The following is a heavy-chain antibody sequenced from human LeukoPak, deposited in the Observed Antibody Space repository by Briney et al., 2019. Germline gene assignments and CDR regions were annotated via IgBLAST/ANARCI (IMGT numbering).Heavy chain of an antibody. CDR3: AKSGLNRFDY. Sequence: GASVKISCKTSGYTFTSYNLHWVRQAPGQRLEWMGIIKPSGDHTNYAQKFQDRVTMTRDTSASTVYMELSSLKSEDTAVYYCAKSGLNRFDYWGQGTLVTVSS. CDR1: GYTFTSYN. D-gene: IGHD2-15*01. CDR2: IKPSGDHT. V-gene: IGHV1-46*01. J-gene: IGHJ4*02.